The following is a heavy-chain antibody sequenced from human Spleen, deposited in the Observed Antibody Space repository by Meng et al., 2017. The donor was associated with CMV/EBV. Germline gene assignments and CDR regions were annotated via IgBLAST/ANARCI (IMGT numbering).Heavy chain of an antibody. D-gene: IGHD3-10*01. CDR3: ARAPEDYGSGSPRQ. CDR1: GGSISSSSYY. Sequence: SETLSLTCTVSGGSISSSSYYWGWIRQPPGKGLEWIGSIYYSGSTYYNPSLKSRVSISVDTSKNQFSLKLSSVTAADTAVYYCARAPEDYGSGSPRQWGQGTLVTVSS. CDR2: IYYSGST. J-gene: IGHJ4*02. V-gene: IGHV4-39*07.